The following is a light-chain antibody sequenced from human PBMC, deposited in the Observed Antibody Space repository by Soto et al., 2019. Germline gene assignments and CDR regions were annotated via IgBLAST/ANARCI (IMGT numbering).Light chain of an antibody. V-gene: IGKV3-11*01. CDR3: QQRSNWPPIT. Sequence: EIVLTQSPATLSLSPGDRGPLSCRASESVTNYLAWYQQRPGQPPRLLIYEASTRATGIPARFSGSGSGTDFTLTISSLEPEDFAVYYCQQRSNWPPITFGQGTRLEIK. CDR1: ESVTNY. CDR2: EAS. J-gene: IGKJ5*01.